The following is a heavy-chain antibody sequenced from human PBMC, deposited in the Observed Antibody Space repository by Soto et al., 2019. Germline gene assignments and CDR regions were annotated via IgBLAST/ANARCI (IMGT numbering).Heavy chain of an antibody. CDR3: ARGRTWGARDFDY. V-gene: IGHV1-18*01. CDR2: ISAYKGHT. CDR1: GYTFNTYG. J-gene: IGHJ4*02. D-gene: IGHD3-16*01. Sequence: QVQLVQSGGEVKRPGASVRVSCKASGYTFNTYGISWVRQAPGQGLEWMGWISAYKGHTDYAQKFQGRVTMTTDTSTNTISMELRGLRSDDTAVYYCARGRTWGARDFDYWGQGTLVTVSS.